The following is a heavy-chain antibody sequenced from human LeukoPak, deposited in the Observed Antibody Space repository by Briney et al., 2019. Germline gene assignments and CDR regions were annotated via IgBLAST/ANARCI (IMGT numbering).Heavy chain of an antibody. J-gene: IGHJ3*02. CDR3: ARLSYDILTGQDAFDI. Sequence: SETLSLTCTVSGGSISSYYWSWIRQPPGKGLEWIGYIYYSGSTNYNPSLKSRVTISVDTSKNQFPLKLSSVTAADTAVYYCARLSYDILTGQDAFDIWGQGTMVTVSS. CDR2: IYYSGST. CDR1: GGSISSYY. V-gene: IGHV4-59*08. D-gene: IGHD3-9*01.